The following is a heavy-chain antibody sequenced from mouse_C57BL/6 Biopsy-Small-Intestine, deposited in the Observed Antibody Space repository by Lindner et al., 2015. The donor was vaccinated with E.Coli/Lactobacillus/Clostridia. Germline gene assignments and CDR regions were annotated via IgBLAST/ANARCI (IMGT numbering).Heavy chain of an antibody. CDR2: IYPRDGSP. CDR3: AREESYFDN. CDR1: GYTFTSYD. J-gene: IGHJ2*01. V-gene: IGHV1-85*01. Sequence: VQLQESGPELVKPGASVKLSCKASGYTFTSYDINWVKQRPGQGLEWIGWIYPRDGSPKYNEKFKGKATLTVDTSSNTAYMELHSLTSEDSAVYFCAREESYFDNWGQGTTLTVSS.